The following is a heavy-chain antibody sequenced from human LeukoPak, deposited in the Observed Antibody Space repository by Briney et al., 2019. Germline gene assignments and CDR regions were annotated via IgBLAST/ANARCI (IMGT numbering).Heavy chain of an antibody. CDR1: GGSISSYY. Sequence: PSETLSLTCTVSGGSISSYYWSWIRQPPGKGLEWIGYIYYSGSTNYNPSLKSRVTISLDMSKNQFSLKLNSVTAADTAVYYCAREGQWLPDWFDPWGQGTLVIVSS. CDR3: AREGQWLPDWFDP. V-gene: IGHV4-59*01. CDR2: IYYSGST. J-gene: IGHJ5*02. D-gene: IGHD6-19*01.